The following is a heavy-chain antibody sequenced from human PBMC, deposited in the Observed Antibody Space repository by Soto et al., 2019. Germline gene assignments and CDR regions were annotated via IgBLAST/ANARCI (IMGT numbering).Heavy chain of an antibody. CDR1: GFTFIDYY. CDR2: INPSGVTT. D-gene: IGHD3-16*01. Sequence: QVQLVESGGGLVKPGGSLRLSCAASGFTFIDYYRSWIRQAPGEGLEWVSYINPSGVTTFYADSVTGRFTCCRDNAKNSLYLQMDSLRAEDTAMYYCARDEGAFDYWGQGTLVTVSS. CDR3: ARDEGAFDY. J-gene: IGHJ4*02. V-gene: IGHV3-11*01.